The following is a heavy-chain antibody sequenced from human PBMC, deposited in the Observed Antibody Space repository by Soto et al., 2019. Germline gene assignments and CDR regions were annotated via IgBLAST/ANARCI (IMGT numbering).Heavy chain of an antibody. CDR1: ASSIPSSD. V-gene: IGHV1-8*01. D-gene: IGHD3-3*01. Sequence: ASVMLTCKDSASSIPSSDLNCVRQATGQGLEWMGWMNPNSGNTGYAQKFQGRVTMTRNTSISTAYMELSSLRSEGTAVYYCAGPARNYDFWSGYSFDIWG. J-gene: IGHJ3*02. CDR3: AGPARNYDFWSGYSFDI. CDR2: MNPNSGNT.